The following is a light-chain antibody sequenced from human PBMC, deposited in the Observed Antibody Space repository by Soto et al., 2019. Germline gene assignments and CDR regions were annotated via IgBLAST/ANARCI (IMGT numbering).Light chain of an antibody. Sequence: EFVLTQSPGTLSLSPGERATLSCRASQSVSSTYLAWYQQKPGQAPRLLIYGASSRATGIPDRFSGSGSGTDFTLTISRLEPEDFAMYYCQQYVTSPWTFGQGTKVEIK. V-gene: IGKV3-20*01. CDR3: QQYVTSPWT. CDR1: QSVSSTY. J-gene: IGKJ1*01. CDR2: GAS.